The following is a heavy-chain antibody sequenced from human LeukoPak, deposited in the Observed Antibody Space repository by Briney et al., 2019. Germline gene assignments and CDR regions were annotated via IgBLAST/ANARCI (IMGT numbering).Heavy chain of an antibody. V-gene: IGHV4-59*12. CDR2: IYYRGST. D-gene: IGHD3-22*01. Sequence: SETLSLTCIVSVGSISRYYWSWIGQPPGKGREWIGYIYYRGSTNYHPSLKSRVTISGDTSKNQFSLKLSSVTAADTAVYYCARATYSYDRSGYGFDYWGQGTLVTVSS. CDR3: ARATYSYDRSGYGFDY. CDR1: VGSISRYY. J-gene: IGHJ4*02.